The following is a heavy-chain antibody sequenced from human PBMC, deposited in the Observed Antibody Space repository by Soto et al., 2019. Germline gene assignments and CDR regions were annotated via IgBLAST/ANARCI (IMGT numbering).Heavy chain of an antibody. CDR3: ARGNTHGYYYMDV. J-gene: IGHJ6*03. V-gene: IGHV4-59*08. D-gene: IGHD3-22*01. Sequence: SEALSLTGAGSGASKNTYCWSSFQQPPGKGLEWIGYFYYSGLTNYNPSLKSRVTISLDTSKNQFSLKLSSVTAADTAVYFCARGNTHGYYYMDVWGRGTTVTVSS. CDR2: FYYSGLT. CDR1: GASKNTYC.